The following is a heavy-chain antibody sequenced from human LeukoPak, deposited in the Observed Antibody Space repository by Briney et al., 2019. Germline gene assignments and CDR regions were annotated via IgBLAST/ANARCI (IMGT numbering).Heavy chain of an antibody. CDR3: AILPHDYYDSSGYYRGSFDY. CDR1: GYTFTGYY. Sequence: ASVKVSCKASGYTFTGYYMHWVRQAPGQGLEWMGWINPNSGGTNYAQKFQGRVTMTRDTSISTACMGLSRLRSDDTAVYYCAILPHDYYDSSGYYRGSFDYWGQGTLVTVSS. J-gene: IGHJ4*02. CDR2: INPNSGGT. D-gene: IGHD3-22*01. V-gene: IGHV1-2*02.